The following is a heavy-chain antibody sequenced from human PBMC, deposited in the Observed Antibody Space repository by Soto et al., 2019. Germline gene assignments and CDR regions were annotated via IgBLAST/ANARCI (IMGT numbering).Heavy chain of an antibody. CDR3: ARGRVVTQRFDP. Sequence: SETLSLTCTVSGGSVSSGSYYWSWIRQPPGKGLEWIGYIYYSGSTNYNPSLKSRVTISVDTSKNQFSLKLSSVTAADTAVYYCARGRVVTQRFDPWGQGTLVTVSS. D-gene: IGHD2-21*02. CDR1: GGSVSSGSYY. V-gene: IGHV4-61*01. J-gene: IGHJ5*02. CDR2: IYYSGST.